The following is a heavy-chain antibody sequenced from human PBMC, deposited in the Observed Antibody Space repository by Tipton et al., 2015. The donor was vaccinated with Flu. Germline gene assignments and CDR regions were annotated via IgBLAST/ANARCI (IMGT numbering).Heavy chain of an antibody. D-gene: IGHD3-3*01. CDR2: VYSRGGT. J-gene: IGHJ6*02. Sequence: LSLTCTVSGDSISSNFYYWSWIRQPAGKGLEWIGRVYSRGGTNYNPSLRSRVTMSVDTSNNQVSMTLSSMTAADTAVYYCARDRSPYHDYWSGSYSNSYRGLDVWGQGTTVTVSS. V-gene: IGHV4-61*02. CDR1: GDSISSNFYY. CDR3: ARDRSPYHDYWSGSYSNSYRGLDV.